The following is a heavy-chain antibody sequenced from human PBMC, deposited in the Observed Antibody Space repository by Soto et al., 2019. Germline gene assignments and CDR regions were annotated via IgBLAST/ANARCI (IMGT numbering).Heavy chain of an antibody. Sequence: PSETLSLTCTVSGGSISSGGYYWSWIRQHPGRGLEWIGYIYYSGSTYYNPSLKSRVTISVDTSKNQFSLKLSSVTAADTAVYYCARDERGGYYFYWGQGTLVTVSS. CDR3: ARDERGGYYFY. D-gene: IGHD3-22*01. V-gene: IGHV4-31*03. J-gene: IGHJ4*02. CDR1: GGSISSGGYY. CDR2: IYYSGST.